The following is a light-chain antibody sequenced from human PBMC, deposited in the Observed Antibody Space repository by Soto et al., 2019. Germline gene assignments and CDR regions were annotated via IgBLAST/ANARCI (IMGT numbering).Light chain of an antibody. CDR2: AAS. V-gene: IGKV1-39*01. CDR1: QSIATF. J-gene: IGKJ2*01. Sequence: DLQMTQSPSSLSASIGDRVTITCRTSQSIATFLNWYQQKPGKAPKLLIFAASYLRCGVPSRFSGSGSGTDYTLTISSLQPEDFATDYCQQSLKTPYTFGQGTNLDIK. CDR3: QQSLKTPYT.